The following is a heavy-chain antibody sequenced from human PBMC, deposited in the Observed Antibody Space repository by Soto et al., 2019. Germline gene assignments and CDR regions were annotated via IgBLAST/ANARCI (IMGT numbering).Heavy chain of an antibody. J-gene: IGHJ4*02. D-gene: IGHD3-22*01. CDR3: ARGCVYYYDSSGYSRNQCFDY. V-gene: IGHV4-59*01. CDR1: GGSISSYY. CDR2: IYYSGST. Sequence: PSETLSLTCTVSGGSISSYYWSWIRQPPGKGLEWIGYIYYSGSTNYNPSLKSRVTISVDTSKNQFSLKLSSVTAADTAVYYCARGCVYYYDSSGYSRNQCFDYWGQRTLVTVSS.